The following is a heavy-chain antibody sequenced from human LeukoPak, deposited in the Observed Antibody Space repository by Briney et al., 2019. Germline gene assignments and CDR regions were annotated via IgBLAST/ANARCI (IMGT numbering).Heavy chain of an antibody. V-gene: IGHV3-48*04. CDR2: ISSSSSTI. CDR1: GFTFSSYS. CDR3: ARGSSSSRRYFDY. D-gene: IGHD6-6*01. Sequence: GGSLRLSCAASGFTFSSYSMNWVRQAPGKGLEWVSYISSSSSTIYYADSVKGRFTISRDNAKNSLYLQMNSLGAEDTAVYYCARGSSSSRRYFDYWGQGTLVTVSS. J-gene: IGHJ4*02.